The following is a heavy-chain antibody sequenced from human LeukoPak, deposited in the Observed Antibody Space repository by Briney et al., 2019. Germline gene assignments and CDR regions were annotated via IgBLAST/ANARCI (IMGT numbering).Heavy chain of an antibody. CDR3: ARRYSSNWACDP. Sequence: LGASLQISCQGSGYSFTSYWIGWGRQLPGKGLEWMGISYPGDSDTSYSPSFQGQVTISADKSITTAFLQWSSLEASDTAMYYCARRYSSNWACDPWGQGTLVPVSS. CDR1: GYSFTSYW. J-gene: IGHJ5*02. CDR2: SYPGDSDT. V-gene: IGHV5-51*01. D-gene: IGHD6-13*01.